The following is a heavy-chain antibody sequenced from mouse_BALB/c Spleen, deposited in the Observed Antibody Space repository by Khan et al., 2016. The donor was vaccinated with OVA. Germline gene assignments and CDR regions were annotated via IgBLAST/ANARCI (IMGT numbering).Heavy chain of an antibody. CDR1: GYSITSSYG. V-gene: IGHV3-2*02. CDR3: DRTARMKY. CDR2: ISYSGST. Sequence: EVQLQESGPGLVKPSQSLSLTCTVTGYSITSSYGWNWIRQFPGNKLEWMGYISYSGSTNYNPSLKSRISITRDTSKNQFFLQLNSVTTKDTATYYFDRTARMKYWGQGTTLTVSS. D-gene: IGHD1-2*01. J-gene: IGHJ2*01.